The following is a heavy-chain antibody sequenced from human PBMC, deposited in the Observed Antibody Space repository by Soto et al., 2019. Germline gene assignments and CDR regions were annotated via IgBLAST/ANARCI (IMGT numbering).Heavy chain of an antibody. CDR1: GGSFNSFA. J-gene: IGHJ5*02. D-gene: IGHD3-22*01. Sequence: QVQLVQSGAEVKKPGSSVKVSCKASGGSFNSFAVSWVRQAPGQGLEWMGGIIPFFNTTSYAQRFQGRVTITADESTSTAYMELRRLRSQDTAGYYCARLESTYFDSSGYYWFDPWGQGTLVTVSS. CDR2: IIPFFNTT. V-gene: IGHV1-69*01. CDR3: ARLESTYFDSSGYYWFDP.